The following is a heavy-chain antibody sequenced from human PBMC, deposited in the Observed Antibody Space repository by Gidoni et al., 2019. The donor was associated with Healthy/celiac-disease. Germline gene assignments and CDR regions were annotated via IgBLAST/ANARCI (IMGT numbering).Heavy chain of an antibody. CDR2: INAGNGNT. D-gene: IGHD2-15*01. J-gene: IGHJ4*02. CDR3: ARAPYCSGGSCYHDY. Sequence: QVQLVQSGAEVKKPGASVTVSCKASGYTFTSYAMHWVRQAPGQRLEWMGWINAGNGNTKYSQKFQGRVTITRDTSASTAYMELSSLRSEDTAVYYCARAPYCSGGSCYHDYWGQGTLVTVSS. CDR1: GYTFTSYA. V-gene: IGHV1-3*01.